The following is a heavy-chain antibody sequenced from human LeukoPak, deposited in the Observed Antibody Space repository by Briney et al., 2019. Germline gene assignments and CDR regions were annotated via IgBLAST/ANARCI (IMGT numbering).Heavy chain of an antibody. CDR1: GGSISSYY. Sequence: SETLSLTCTVSGGSISSYYWSWIRQPPGKGLEWIGYIYYSGSTNYNPSLKSRVTISVDTSKNQFSLKLSSVTAADTAVYYCARGGEVRGVIPFDYWGQGTLVTVSS. J-gene: IGHJ4*02. CDR2: IYYSGST. D-gene: IGHD3-10*01. V-gene: IGHV4-59*08. CDR3: ARGGEVRGVIPFDY.